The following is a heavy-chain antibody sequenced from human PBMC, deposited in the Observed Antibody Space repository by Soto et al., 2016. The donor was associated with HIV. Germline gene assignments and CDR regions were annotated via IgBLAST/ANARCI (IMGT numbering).Heavy chain of an antibody. D-gene: IGHD2-21*01. J-gene: IGHJ6*02. CDR2: IRSKANNYAT. Sequence: EVQLVESRGGLVQPGGSLKLSCAASGFTFSGSAMHWVRQASGKGLEWVGRIRSKANNYATAYAASVKGRFTFSRDDSKNTAYLQMNSLKIEDTAVYYCTRLLWSHIRTYGMDVWGQGTTVTVS. CDR1: GFTFSGSA. CDR3: TRLLWSHIRTYGMDV. V-gene: IGHV3-73*01.